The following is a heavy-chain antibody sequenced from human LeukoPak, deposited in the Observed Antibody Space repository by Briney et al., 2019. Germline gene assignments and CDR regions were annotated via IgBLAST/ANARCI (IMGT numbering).Heavy chain of an antibody. CDR2: IYYSGST. V-gene: IGHV4-59*12. CDR1: GGSISSYY. J-gene: IGHJ3*02. Sequence: SETLSLTCTVSGGSISSYYWSWIRQPPGKGLEWIGYIYYSGSTNYNPSLKSRVTISVDTSKNQFSLKLSSVTAADTAVYYCARTYCSSTSCYVWGAFDIWGQGTMVTVSS. CDR3: ARTYCSSTSCYVWGAFDI. D-gene: IGHD2-2*01.